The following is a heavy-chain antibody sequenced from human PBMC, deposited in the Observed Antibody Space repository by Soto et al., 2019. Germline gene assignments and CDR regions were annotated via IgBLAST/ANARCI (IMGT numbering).Heavy chain of an antibody. V-gene: IGHV3-33*01. CDR1: GFTFSSYG. J-gene: IGHJ4*02. CDR2: IWYDGSNK. Sequence: GGSLRLSCAASGFTFSSYGMHWVRQAPGKGLEWVAVIWYDGSNKYYADSVKGRFTISRDNSKNTLYLQMNSLRAEDTAVYYCARDGILNYFDYWGQGTLVTVSS. D-gene: IGHD5-18*01. CDR3: ARDGILNYFDY.